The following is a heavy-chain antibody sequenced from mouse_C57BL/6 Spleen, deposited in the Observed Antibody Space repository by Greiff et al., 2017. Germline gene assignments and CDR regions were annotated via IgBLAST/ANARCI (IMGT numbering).Heavy chain of an antibody. CDR2: INPSSGYT. Sequence: QVQLQQSGAELARPGASVKMSCKASGYTFTSYTMHWVKQRPGQGLEWIGYINPSSGYTKYNQKFKDKDTLTADKSSSTAYMQLSSLTSEDSAVYYCARSGGYDAMDYWGQGTSVTVSS. D-gene: IGHD3-1*01. CDR3: ARSGGYDAMDY. J-gene: IGHJ4*01. V-gene: IGHV1-4*01. CDR1: GYTFTSYT.